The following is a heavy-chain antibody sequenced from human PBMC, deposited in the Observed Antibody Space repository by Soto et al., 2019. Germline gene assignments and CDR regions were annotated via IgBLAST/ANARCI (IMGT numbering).Heavy chain of an antibody. CDR1: GYTFTSYG. J-gene: IGHJ5*02. V-gene: IGHV1-18*01. CDR2: ISAYNGNT. D-gene: IGHD3-10*01. Sequence: QVQLVQSGAEVKKPGASVKVSCTAYGYTFTSYGISWVRQAPGQGLEWMGWISAYNGNTNYAPKLQGRATMTTDTSTSTAYMELRSLRSDDTAVYYCARDRYYYGSEDWFDPWGQGTLVTVSS. CDR3: ARDRYYYGSEDWFDP.